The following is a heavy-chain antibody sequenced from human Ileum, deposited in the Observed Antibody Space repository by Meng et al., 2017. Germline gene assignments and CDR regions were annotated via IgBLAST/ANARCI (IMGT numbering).Heavy chain of an antibody. CDR1: GYTFSNYA. CDR3: ARFSSGYFFGY. V-gene: IGHV1-3*01. CDR2: INAGNGDT. J-gene: IGHJ4*02. Sequence: QVQRVQSRAEGKKPGASGKVSCKASGYTFSNYAMNWVRQAPGQRLEWMGWINAGNGDTKYSQKFQGRVTITRDTSASTGYMELSSLRSEDTAVYYCARFSSGYFFGYWGQGTLVTVS. D-gene: IGHD3-22*01.